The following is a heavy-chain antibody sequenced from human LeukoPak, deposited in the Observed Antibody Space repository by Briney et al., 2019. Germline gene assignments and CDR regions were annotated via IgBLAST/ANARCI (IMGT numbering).Heavy chain of an antibody. CDR1: GYSISSGYY. Sequence: KPSETLSLTCTVSGYSISSGYYWGWIRQPPGKGLEWIGSIYHSGSTYYNPSLKSRVTISVDTSKNQFSLKLSSVTAADTAVYYCARDLTVVTPTTIIPAVPFDYWGPGTLVTVSS. CDR3: ARDLTVVTPTTIIPAVPFDY. D-gene: IGHD4-23*01. J-gene: IGHJ4*02. V-gene: IGHV4-38-2*02. CDR2: IYHSGST.